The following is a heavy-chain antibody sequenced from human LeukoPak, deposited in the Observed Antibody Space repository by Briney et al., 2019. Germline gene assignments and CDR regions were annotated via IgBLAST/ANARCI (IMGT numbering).Heavy chain of an antibody. Sequence: PSETLSLTCTVSGGSISSSSYYWGWIRQPPGKGLEWVSAISGSGGGTYYADSVKGRFTISRDNSKNTLYLQMDSLRPGDTAVYFCGKDDISGWYGDYWGQGTLVTVSS. CDR1: GGSISSSSYY. J-gene: IGHJ4*02. CDR3: GKDDISGWYGDY. V-gene: IGHV3-23*01. CDR2: ISGSGGGT. D-gene: IGHD6-19*01.